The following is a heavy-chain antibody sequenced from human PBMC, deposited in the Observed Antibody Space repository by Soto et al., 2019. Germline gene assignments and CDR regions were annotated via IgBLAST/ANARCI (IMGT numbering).Heavy chain of an antibody. Sequence: EVQLVESGGGLVEPGGSLRLSCTASGFTFNGAWMNWVRQAPGKGLEWVGRVKSKVDGGSIDYAAPVRGRFTISRADSRSTVDLQMNSLSAEDSAMYYCSADLPDWGAYAFDYWGQGALVTVSS. CDR2: VKSKVDGGSI. J-gene: IGHJ4*02. CDR1: GFTFNGAW. V-gene: IGHV3-15*07. CDR3: SADLPDWGAYAFDY. D-gene: IGHD3-16*01.